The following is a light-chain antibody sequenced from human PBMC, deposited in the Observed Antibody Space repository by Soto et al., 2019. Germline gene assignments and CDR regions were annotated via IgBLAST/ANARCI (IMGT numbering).Light chain of an antibody. Sequence: QSALTQPPSASGSPGQSVTISCTGTSSDVGGYNYVSWYQQHPGKAPKLIIYEVSQRPSAVPDRFSGSKSGNTASLTVSGLQAEDEADYYCSSYAGSSNLGVFGGGTKVTVL. CDR3: SSYAGSSNLGV. J-gene: IGLJ2*01. CDR1: SSDVGGYNY. CDR2: EVS. V-gene: IGLV2-8*01.